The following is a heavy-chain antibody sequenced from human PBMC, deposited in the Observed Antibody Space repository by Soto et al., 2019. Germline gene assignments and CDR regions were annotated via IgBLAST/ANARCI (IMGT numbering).Heavy chain of an antibody. CDR1: GFSFSNHW. V-gene: IGHV3-7*05. CDR2: IKEAGSAR. CDR3: ARDSGYCRVYGCKGDAFDF. Sequence: EVQLVESGGGLVQPGGSLRLSCAGSGFSFSNHWMSWVRQTPRKGLEWVANIKEAGSARYYVDSVKGRLTISRDNAKNSLYRQMNSLTAEDTAMYFCARDSGYCRVYGCKGDAFDFWGRGTMVTVSS. J-gene: IGHJ3*01. D-gene: IGHD2-15*01.